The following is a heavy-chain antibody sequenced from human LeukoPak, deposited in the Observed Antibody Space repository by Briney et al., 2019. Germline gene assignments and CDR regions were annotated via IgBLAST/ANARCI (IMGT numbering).Heavy chain of an antibody. V-gene: IGHV3-21*01. J-gene: IGHJ5*02. CDR3: ARDRDSSSSGWFDP. D-gene: IGHD6-13*01. CDR1: GFTFSSYS. CDR2: ISSSSSYI. Sequence: GGSLRLSCAASGFTFSSYSMNWVRQAPGKGLEWVSSISSSSSYIYYADSVKGRFTISRDNAKNSLYLQMSSLRAEDTAVYYCARDRDSSSSGWFDPWGQGTLVTVSS.